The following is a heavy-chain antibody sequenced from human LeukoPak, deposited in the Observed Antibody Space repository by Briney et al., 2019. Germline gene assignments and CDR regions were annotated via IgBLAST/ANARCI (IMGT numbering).Heavy chain of an antibody. Sequence: ASVKVSCKASGYTFTGYYMHWVRQAPGQGLEWMGWINPNSGGSNYAQKFQGRVTMTRDTSISTAYMVLSRLRSDDTAVYYCAREGSSGSYFSYWGQGTLVTVSS. CDR2: INPNSGGS. CDR1: GYTFTGYY. D-gene: IGHD1-26*01. CDR3: AREGSSGSYFSY. V-gene: IGHV1-2*02. J-gene: IGHJ4*02.